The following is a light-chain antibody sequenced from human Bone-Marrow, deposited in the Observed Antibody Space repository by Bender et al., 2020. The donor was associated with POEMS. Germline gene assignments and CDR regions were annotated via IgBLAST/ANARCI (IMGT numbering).Light chain of an antibody. V-gene: IGLV2-11*01. CDR3: SSYAGSNNLV. CDR2: DVT. J-gene: IGLJ2*01. CDR1: SSDVGTYDY. Sequence: QSALTQPRSVSGSPGQSVTVSCTGTSSDVGTYDYVSWYRQHPGKAPKLMIYDVTNRPSGVSDRFSGSKSGNTASLTVSGLQAEDEADYYCSSYAGSNNLVFGGGTKLTVL.